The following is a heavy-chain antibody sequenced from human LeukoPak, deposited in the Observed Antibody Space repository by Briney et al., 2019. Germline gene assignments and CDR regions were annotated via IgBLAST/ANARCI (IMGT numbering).Heavy chain of an antibody. Sequence: GGSLRLSCAASGFTFSDYYMSWIRQAPGKGLEWLSYITNTGNNIYYADSVRGRFTVSRDNAKNSLYLQMNSLRAEDTAVYYCAREGLVGAPFDYWGQGALVTVSS. V-gene: IGHV3-11*04. CDR3: AREGLVGAPFDY. CDR2: ITNTGNNI. D-gene: IGHD1-26*01. CDR1: GFTFSDYY. J-gene: IGHJ4*02.